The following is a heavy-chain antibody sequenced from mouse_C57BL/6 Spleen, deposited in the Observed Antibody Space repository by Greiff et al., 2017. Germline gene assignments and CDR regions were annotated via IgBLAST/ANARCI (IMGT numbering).Heavy chain of an antibody. CDR3: ASEEDGKSFAY. V-gene: IGHV1-18*01. D-gene: IGHD2-1*01. Sequence: VQLKESGPELVKPGASVKIPCKASGYTFTDYNMDWVKQSHGKRLEWIGDINPNNGGTIYNQKFKGKATLTVDTSSSTAYMELRSLTSEDTAVYYCASEEDGKSFAYWGQGTLVTVSA. J-gene: IGHJ3*01. CDR1: GYTFTDYN. CDR2: INPNNGGT.